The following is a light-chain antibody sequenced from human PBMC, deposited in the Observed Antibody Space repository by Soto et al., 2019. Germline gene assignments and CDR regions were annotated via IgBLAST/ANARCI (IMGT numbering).Light chain of an antibody. J-gene: IGKJ3*01. CDR2: DAS. CDR1: QSVSSY. CDR3: QQRSNWQGFT. V-gene: IGKV3-11*01. Sequence: EIVLTQSPATLSLSPGERATLSCRASQSVSSYLAWYQQKPGQAPRLLIYDASNRATGIPARFSGSGSGTDFPLTISRPEAEDFAVYYCQQRSNWQGFTFGPGTKVDIK.